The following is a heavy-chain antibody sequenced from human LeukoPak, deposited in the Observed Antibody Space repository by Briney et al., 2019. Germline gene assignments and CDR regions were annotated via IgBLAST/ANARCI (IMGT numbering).Heavy chain of an antibody. CDR1: GGTFSSYA. CDR2: IIPIFGTA. J-gene: IGHJ5*02. D-gene: IGHD6-19*01. V-gene: IGHV1-69*05. Sequence: SVKVSCKASGGTFSSYAISWVRQAPGQGLEWMGGIIPIFGTANYAQKFQGRVTITTDESTSTAYMELSSLRSEDTAAYYCARGEYSSGWYHWFDPWGQGTLVTVSS. CDR3: ARGEYSSGWYHWFDP.